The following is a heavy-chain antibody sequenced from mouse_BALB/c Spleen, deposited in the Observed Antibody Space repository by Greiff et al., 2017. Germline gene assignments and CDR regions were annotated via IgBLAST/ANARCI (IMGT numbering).Heavy chain of an antibody. CDR2: ISDGGSYT. V-gene: IGHV5-4*02. CDR3: ARDSG. CDR1: GFTFSDYY. Sequence: EVQRVESGGGLVKPGGSLKLFCAASGFTFSDYYMYWVRQTPEKRLEWVATISDGGSYTYYPDSVKGRVTISRDNAKNNLYLQMSSLKSEDTAMYYCARDSGWGQGTSVTASS. J-gene: IGHJ4*01.